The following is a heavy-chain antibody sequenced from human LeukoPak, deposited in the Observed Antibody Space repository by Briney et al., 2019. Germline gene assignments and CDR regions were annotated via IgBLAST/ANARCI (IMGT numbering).Heavy chain of an antibody. CDR2: INHSGST. V-gene: IGHV4-34*01. CDR3: ARRGPRHRNDY. CDR1: GGSFSGYY. D-gene: IGHD1-14*01. J-gene: IGHJ4*02. Sequence: PSETLSLTCAVYGGSFSGYYWSWIRQPPGKGLEWIGEINHSGSTNYNPSLKSRVTISVDTSKNQFSLKLSSVTAADTAVYYCARRGPRHRNDYWGQGTLVTVSS.